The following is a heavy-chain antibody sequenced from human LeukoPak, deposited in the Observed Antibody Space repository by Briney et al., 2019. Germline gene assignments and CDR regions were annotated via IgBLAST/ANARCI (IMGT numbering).Heavy chain of an antibody. CDR2: IRNDESNK. CDR1: GFTLRTYG. V-gene: IGHV3-30*02. J-gene: IGHJ4*02. CDR3: AKVIGGSSAWYARGFDY. D-gene: IGHD2-15*01. Sequence: PGGSLRLSCAASGFTLRTYGMHWVRQAPGKGLEGVTFIRNDESNKYYADSVKGRFTISRDNSKNTLYLQMNSLRAEDTAVYFCAKVIGGSSAWYARGFDYWGQGTLVTVSS.